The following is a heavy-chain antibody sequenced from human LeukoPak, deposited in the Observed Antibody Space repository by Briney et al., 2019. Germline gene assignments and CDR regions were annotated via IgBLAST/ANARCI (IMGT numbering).Heavy chain of an antibody. Sequence: ASVKVSCKASGGTFSSYAISWVRQAPGQGLEWMGWINPDSGGTNYAQKFQGRVTMTRDTSISTGYMEVNRLTSDDTAIYYCARASSLRYWGQGTLVTVSS. D-gene: IGHD2-2*01. V-gene: IGHV1-2*02. J-gene: IGHJ4*02. CDR1: GGTFSSYA. CDR3: ARASSLRY. CDR2: INPDSGGT.